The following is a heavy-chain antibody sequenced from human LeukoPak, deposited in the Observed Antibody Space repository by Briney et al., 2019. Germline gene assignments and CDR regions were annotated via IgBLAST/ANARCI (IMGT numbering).Heavy chain of an antibody. CDR2: IIPMYGTT. J-gene: IGHJ4*02. Sequence: SVKVSCKASGGTFSRYAISWVRQAPGQGLEWMGGIIPMYGTTNYAQKFQGRVTITADESTSTAYMELSRLRSEDTALYYCARDRDDSSGYYYGRVLEYWGQGTLVTVSS. CDR3: ARDRDDSSGYYYGRVLEY. D-gene: IGHD3-22*01. CDR1: GGTFSRYA. V-gene: IGHV1-69*13.